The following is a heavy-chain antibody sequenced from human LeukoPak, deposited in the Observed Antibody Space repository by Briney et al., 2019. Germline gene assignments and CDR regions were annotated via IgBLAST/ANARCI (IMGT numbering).Heavy chain of an antibody. Sequence: RASVKVSCKASGGTFSSYAISWVRQAPGQGLEWMGRIIPTGDTTHYAQKFQGRVTITRDTSTTTVYMVLNSLRSEDTAVYYCARDGSKWNFDYWGQGTLVTVSS. J-gene: IGHJ4*02. CDR2: IIPTGDTT. CDR1: GGTFSSYA. V-gene: IGHV1-46*01. CDR3: ARDGSKWNFDY. D-gene: IGHD6-13*01.